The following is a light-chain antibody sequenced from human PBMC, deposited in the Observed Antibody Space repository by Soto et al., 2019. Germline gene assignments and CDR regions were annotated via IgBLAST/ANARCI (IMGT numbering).Light chain of an antibody. CDR2: FAS. CDR1: QTVSNN. Sequence: EIVMTQSPATLSVSPGEKATLSCRASQTVSNNLAWYQQKPGQAPRLLIYFASTRATGIPARFSGSGSGTEFTLTISSLQSEDFAVYYCQQYNQWPLTFGGGTKVEIK. CDR3: QQYNQWPLT. J-gene: IGKJ4*01. V-gene: IGKV3-15*01.